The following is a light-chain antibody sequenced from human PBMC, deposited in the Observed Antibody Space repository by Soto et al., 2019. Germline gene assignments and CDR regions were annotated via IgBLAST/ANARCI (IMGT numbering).Light chain of an antibody. Sequence: EIVLTQSPGTLSLSPGERATLSCRASQSVSSSFLAWDQQKPGQAPRLLIYGASSRATGIPDRFSGSGSGTDFTLTISRLEPEDFAVYYCHQYGSSPATFGQGTKVEIK. CDR1: QSVSSSF. V-gene: IGKV3-20*01. CDR3: HQYGSSPAT. CDR2: GAS. J-gene: IGKJ1*01.